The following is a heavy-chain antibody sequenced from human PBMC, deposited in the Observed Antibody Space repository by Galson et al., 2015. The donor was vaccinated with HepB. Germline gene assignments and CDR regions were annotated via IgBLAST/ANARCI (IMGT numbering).Heavy chain of an antibody. CDR3: ARDPALGIMVRRIFDY. D-gene: IGHD3-10*01. V-gene: IGHV3-7*03. Sequence: SLRLSCAASGFTFSSYCMSWVRQAPGKGLEWVANIKEDGSEKYYVDSVKGRFTISRDNAKNSLYLQMNSLRAEDTAVYYCARDPALGIMVRRIFDYWGQGTLVTVSS. J-gene: IGHJ4*02. CDR2: IKEDGSEK. CDR1: GFTFSSYC.